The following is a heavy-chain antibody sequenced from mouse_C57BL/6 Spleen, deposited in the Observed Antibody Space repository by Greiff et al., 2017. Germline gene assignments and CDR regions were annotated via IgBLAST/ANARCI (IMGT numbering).Heavy chain of an antibody. V-gene: IGHV1-82*01. CDR1: GYAFSSSW. D-gene: IGHD1-1*01. J-gene: IGHJ2*01. CDR3: AREGYGSSFYFDY. CDR2: IYPGDGDT. Sequence: VQLQQSGPELVKPGASVKISCKASGYAFSSSWMNWVKQRPGKGLEWIGRIYPGDGDTNYNGKFKGKATLTADKSSSTAYMQLSSLTSEDSAVYFCAREGYGSSFYFDYWGQGTTLTVSS.